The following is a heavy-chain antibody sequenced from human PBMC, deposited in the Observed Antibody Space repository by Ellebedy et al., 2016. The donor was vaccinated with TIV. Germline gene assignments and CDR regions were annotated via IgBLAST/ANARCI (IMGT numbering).Heavy chain of an antibody. D-gene: IGHD6-13*01. J-gene: IGHJ5*02. Sequence: GGSLRLSCAASGFTFSSYGMHWVRQAPGQGLEWMGIINPSGDSTSYAQKFQGRVTMTRDTSTSTVYMELSSLRSEDTAVYYCARDRAAAGTRWFDPWGQGTLVTVSS. CDR1: GFTFSSYG. CDR2: INPSGDST. CDR3: ARDRAAAGTRWFDP. V-gene: IGHV1-46*01.